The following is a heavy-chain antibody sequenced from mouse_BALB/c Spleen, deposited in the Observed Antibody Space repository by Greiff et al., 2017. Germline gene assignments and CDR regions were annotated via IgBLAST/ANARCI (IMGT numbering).Heavy chain of an antibody. CDR1: GFNIKDSY. D-gene: IGHD2-1*01. CDR3: ARGGRGNYGFDY. V-gene: IGHV14-3*02. CDR2: IDPANGNT. J-gene: IGHJ2*01. Sequence: VQLQQSGAELVKPGASVKLSCTASGFNIKDSYMHWVKQRPEQGLEWIGRIDPANGNTKYDPKFQGKATITADTSSNTAYLQLSSLTSEDTAVYYCARGGRGNYGFDYWGQGTTLTVSS.